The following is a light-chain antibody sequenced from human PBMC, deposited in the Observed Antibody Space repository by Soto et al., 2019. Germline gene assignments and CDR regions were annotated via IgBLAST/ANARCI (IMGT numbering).Light chain of an antibody. Sequence: QSALTQPASVSGSPGQSITISCTGTSSDIGHYDYVSWYQQHPGKAPKLMIYHVTYRPSGVSNRYSGSKCGNSASLTISGLQADDEADYYCCSLTTSHTYVFGSGTKVTVL. J-gene: IGLJ1*01. CDR3: CSLTTSHTYV. V-gene: IGLV2-14*03. CDR1: SSDIGHYDY. CDR2: HVT.